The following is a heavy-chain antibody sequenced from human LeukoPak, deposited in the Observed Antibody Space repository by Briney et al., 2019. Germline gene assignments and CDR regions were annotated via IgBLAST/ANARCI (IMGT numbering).Heavy chain of an antibody. CDR1: GFSVTTSY. Sequence: GSLRLSCAASGFSVTTSYMSWVRQAPGKGLEWIGEINHSGSTNYNPSLKSRVTISVDTSKNQFSLKLSSVTAADTAVYYCARQAQVATIYWYFDLWGRGTLVTVSS. V-gene: IGHV4-34*01. J-gene: IGHJ2*01. D-gene: IGHD5-12*01. CDR3: ARQAQVATIYWYFDL. CDR2: INHSGST.